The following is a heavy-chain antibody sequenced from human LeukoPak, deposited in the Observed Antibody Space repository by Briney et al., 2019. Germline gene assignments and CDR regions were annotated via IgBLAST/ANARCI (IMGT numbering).Heavy chain of an antibody. V-gene: IGHV3-73*01. D-gene: IGHD6-19*01. CDR1: GFIFKSYW. Sequence: GGSLRLSCAASGFIFKSYWMSWVRQAPGKGLEWVGRIRSKANSYATAYAASVKGRFTISRDDPKNTAYLQMNSLKIEDTAVYYCTRPYSSGYYWGQGTLVTVSS. CDR3: TRPYSSGYY. J-gene: IGHJ4*02. CDR2: IRSKANSYAT.